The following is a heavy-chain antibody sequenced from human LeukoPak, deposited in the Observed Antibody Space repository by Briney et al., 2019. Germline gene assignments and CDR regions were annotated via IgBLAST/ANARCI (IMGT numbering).Heavy chain of an antibody. Sequence: GGSLRLSCAASGFTFSSYAMSWVRQAPGKGLEWVSAISGSGGSTYYADSVKGRFTISRDNSKNTLYLQMNSLRAEDTAVYYCAKDRNYDFWSGYLDYWGQGALVTVCS. CDR2: ISGSGGST. V-gene: IGHV3-23*01. CDR1: GFTFSSYA. D-gene: IGHD3-3*01. CDR3: AKDRNYDFWSGYLDY. J-gene: IGHJ4*02.